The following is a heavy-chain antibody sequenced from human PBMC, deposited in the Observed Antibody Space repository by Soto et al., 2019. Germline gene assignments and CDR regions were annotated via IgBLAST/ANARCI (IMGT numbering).Heavy chain of an antibody. V-gene: IGHV4-31*03. J-gene: IGHJ5*02. CDR1: GGSISSGGYY. D-gene: IGHD3-3*01. Sequence: SETLSLTCTVSGGSISSGGYYWSWIRQHPGKGLEWIGYIYYSGSTYYNPSLKSRVTISVDTSKNQFSLKLSSVTAADTAVYYCARGYYDFWSGYYSNWFDPWGQGTLVTVSS. CDR2: IYYSGST. CDR3: ARGYYDFWSGYYSNWFDP.